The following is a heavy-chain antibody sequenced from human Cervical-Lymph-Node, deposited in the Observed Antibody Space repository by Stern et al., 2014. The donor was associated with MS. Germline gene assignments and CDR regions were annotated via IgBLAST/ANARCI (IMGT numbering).Heavy chain of an antibody. CDR1: GFSLSTTGVG. J-gene: IGHJ3*02. CDR3: AHSPPSDDDAFDI. V-gene: IGHV2-5*02. CDR2: LYWADDK. Sequence: QVTLRESGPTLVNPTQTLTLTCAFSGFSLSTTGVGVGWIRQPPGKALEWLALLYWADDKRHSPSLKSRLTITKDTSKSQVDLTLTNVDPVDTATYYCAHSPPSDDDAFDIWGQGTMVTISS. D-gene: IGHD2-21*02.